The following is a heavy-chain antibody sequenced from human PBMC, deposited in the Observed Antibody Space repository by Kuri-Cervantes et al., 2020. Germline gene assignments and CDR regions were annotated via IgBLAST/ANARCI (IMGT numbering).Heavy chain of an antibody. Sequence: ASVKVSCKASGYTFTSYGISWVRQAPGQGLEWMGWMNPNSGNTGYAQKFQGRVTMTRNTSLSTAYMELSSLRSEDTAVYYCARDAVAGTGGPNAFDIWGQGTMVTVSS. V-gene: IGHV1-8*02. J-gene: IGHJ3*02. CDR1: GYTFTSYG. CDR3: ARDAVAGTGGPNAFDI. CDR2: MNPNSGNT. D-gene: IGHD6-19*01.